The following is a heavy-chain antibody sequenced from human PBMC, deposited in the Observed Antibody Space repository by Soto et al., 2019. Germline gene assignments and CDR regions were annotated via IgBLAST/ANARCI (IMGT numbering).Heavy chain of an antibody. D-gene: IGHD2-2*01. V-gene: IGHV1-2*04. CDR3: ARGQIVVVPAANYWFDP. CDR1: GYTFTGYY. Sequence: ASVKVSCKASGYTFTGYYMHWVRQAPGQGLEWMGWINPNSGGTNYAQKFQGWVTMTRDTSISTAYMELSRLRSDDTAVYYCARGQIVVVPAANYWFDPWGQGTLVTVSS. CDR2: INPNSGGT. J-gene: IGHJ5*02.